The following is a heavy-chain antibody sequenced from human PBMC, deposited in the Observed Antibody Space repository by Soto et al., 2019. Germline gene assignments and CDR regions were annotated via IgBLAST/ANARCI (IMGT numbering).Heavy chain of an antibody. CDR2: IYPGESDI. V-gene: IGHV5-51*01. J-gene: IGHJ4*02. CDR3: ARQGYGGYTFGAIDY. D-gene: IGHD5-18*01. CDR1: GYTFSTYW. Sequence: GESLKISCKGSGYTFSTYWIGWVRQKPGKGLDWMGIIYPGESDIRYSPSFQGQVTISADKSISTAYLQWGSLKASDTAIYYCARQGYGGYTFGAIDYWGQRALVTVSS.